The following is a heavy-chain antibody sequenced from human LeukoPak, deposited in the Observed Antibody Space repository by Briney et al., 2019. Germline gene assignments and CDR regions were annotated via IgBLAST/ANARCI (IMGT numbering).Heavy chain of an antibody. Sequence: SETLSLTCTVSGGSISSYYWSWIRQPPGKGLEWIGYIYYSGSTNYNPSLKSRVTISVDTSKNQFSLKLSSVTAADTAVYYCARLLSSSWLYYFDYWGQGTLVTVSS. J-gene: IGHJ4*02. CDR2: IYYSGST. V-gene: IGHV4-59*01. CDR1: GGSISSYY. CDR3: ARLLSSSWLYYFDY. D-gene: IGHD6-13*01.